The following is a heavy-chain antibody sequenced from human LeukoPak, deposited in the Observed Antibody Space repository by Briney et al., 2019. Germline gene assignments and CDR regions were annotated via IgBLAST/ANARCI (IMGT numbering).Heavy chain of an antibody. D-gene: IGHD3-3*01. CDR1: GGSISSGNYY. Sequence: SQTLYLTCTVSGGSISSGNYYWSWIRQPAGKGLEWIGHIYTSGSTNYNPSLKSRVTMSVDTSKNQFSLNLSSMTAADTAVYYCARDSLYNFWSGYYHTTYYFDYWGQGTLVTVSS. V-gene: IGHV4-61*09. J-gene: IGHJ4*02. CDR3: ARDSLYNFWSGYYHTTYYFDY. CDR2: IYTSGST.